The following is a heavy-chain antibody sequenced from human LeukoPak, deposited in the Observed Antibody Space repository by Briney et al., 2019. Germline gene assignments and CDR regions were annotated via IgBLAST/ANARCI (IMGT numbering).Heavy chain of an antibody. Sequence: SETLPLTCTVSRGSMNSYYWSWIRQSAGKGLEWIGRVFASGTTKYNPSLQSRVTMSIDMSKNQFSLKLTSATAADTAVYYCARDAGYTYGRTHYFDFWGQGALVAVSS. CDR1: RGSMNSYY. CDR2: VFASGTT. CDR3: ARDAGYTYGRTHYFDF. D-gene: IGHD5-18*01. V-gene: IGHV4-4*07. J-gene: IGHJ4*02.